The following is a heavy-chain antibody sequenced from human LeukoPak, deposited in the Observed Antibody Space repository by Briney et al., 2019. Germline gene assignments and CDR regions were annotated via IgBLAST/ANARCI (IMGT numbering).Heavy chain of an antibody. V-gene: IGHV3-21*06. CDR1: GFTFSGYT. D-gene: IGHD2-2*01. J-gene: IGHJ4*02. CDR2: ISSSGSHM. Sequence: GGSLRLSCAASGFTFSGYTMNWVRQAPGKGLEWVSSISSSGSHMYYADSVKGRFTFSRDNAKNSLYLQMNSLRAEDTAVYYCARVISGSSFDYWGQGTLVTVSS. CDR3: ARVISGSSFDY.